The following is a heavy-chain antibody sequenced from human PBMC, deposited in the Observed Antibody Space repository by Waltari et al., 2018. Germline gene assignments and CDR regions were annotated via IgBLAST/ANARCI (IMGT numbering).Heavy chain of an antibody. CDR1: GGSFSGYY. CDR2: INHSGST. V-gene: IGHV4-34*01. Sequence: QVQLQQWGAGLLKPSETLSLTCAVYGGSFSGYYWSWIRQPPGKGLEWLGEINHSGSTNYNPSLKSRVTISVDTSKNQFSLKLSSVTAADTAVYYCARSIAVAGTLGYWGQGTLVTVSS. D-gene: IGHD6-19*01. J-gene: IGHJ4*02. CDR3: ARSIAVAGTLGY.